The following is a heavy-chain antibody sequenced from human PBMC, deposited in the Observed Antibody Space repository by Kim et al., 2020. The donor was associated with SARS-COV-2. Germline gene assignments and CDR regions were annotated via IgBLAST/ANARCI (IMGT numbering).Heavy chain of an antibody. CDR3: ARAATGNYGIDV. J-gene: IGHJ6*02. CDR1: GFSFTNHG. V-gene: IGHV3-30*03. D-gene: IGHD6-13*01. CDR2: ISFDGSNK. Sequence: GGSLRLSCAASGFSFTNHGMHWVRQAPGKGLEWVTVISFDGSNKLYADSVKGRFTIFRDNSKNTVDLVMNSLGSEDTAVYYCARAATGNYGIDVWGQGTTVTVSS.